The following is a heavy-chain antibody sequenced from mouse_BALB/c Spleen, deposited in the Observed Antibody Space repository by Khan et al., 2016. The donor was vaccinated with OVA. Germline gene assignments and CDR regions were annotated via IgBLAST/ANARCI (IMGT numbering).Heavy chain of an antibody. CDR3: ARIDRSDFDY. V-gene: IGHV1-20*02. D-gene: IGHD1-1*01. CDR1: GYSFTGYF. J-gene: IGHJ2*01. Sequence: EVQLVESGPELVKPGASVKISCKASGYSFTGYFMNWVMQSHGKSLEWIGRINPHIGETLYNQKFKGKATLTVDESSSTAHMELRSLASEDSAVYYCARIDRSDFDYWGQGTTLTVSS. CDR2: INPHIGET.